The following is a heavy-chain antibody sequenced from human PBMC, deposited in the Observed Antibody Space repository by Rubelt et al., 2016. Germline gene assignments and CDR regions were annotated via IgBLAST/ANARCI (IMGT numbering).Heavy chain of an antibody. V-gene: IGHV2-26*01. J-gene: IGHJ6*02. D-gene: IGHD2-2*01. CDR3: ARIISEVPAAMNYYYYMDV. CDR1: GFSFSNPRMG. CDR2: IFSNDEK. Sequence: QVTLKESGPVLVRPAETLTLTCTVSGFSFSNPRMGVSWIRQPPGKALEWLAHIFSNDEKSYSPSLKSSTTTPKDTSTSQVVLTMTNIDPTDTATYFCARIISEVPAAMNYYYYMDVWGQGTTVTVSS.